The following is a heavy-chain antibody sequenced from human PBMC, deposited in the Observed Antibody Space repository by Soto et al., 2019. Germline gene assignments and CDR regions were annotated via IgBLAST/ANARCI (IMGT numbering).Heavy chain of an antibody. CDR2: IYYSGST. Sequence: QVQLQESGPGLVKPSQTLSLTCTVSGGSINSGGYYWSWIRQHPGKGLEWIGYIYYSGSTNYNPSLKSRVPISVDNAKNQLSLRLSAVTAADTAVYYCARARARAAVPYRGDVGAFDSWGQGTMVTVSS. CDR3: ARARARAAVPYRGDVGAFDS. J-gene: IGHJ3*02. CDR1: GGSINSGGYY. V-gene: IGHV4-31*03. D-gene: IGHD1-26*01.